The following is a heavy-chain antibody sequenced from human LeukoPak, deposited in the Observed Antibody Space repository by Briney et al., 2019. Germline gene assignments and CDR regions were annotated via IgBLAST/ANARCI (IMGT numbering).Heavy chain of an antibody. Sequence: PGGSLRLSCAASGFTFSSYSMNWVRQTPGKGLEWVSYMRTSSSIIYYADSVKGRFTISRDNAKNSLYLQMNSLRDEDTAVYYCARHDYAGNSGDYWGQGTLVTVFS. CDR3: ARHDYAGNSGDY. CDR2: MRTSSSII. V-gene: IGHV3-48*02. CDR1: GFTFSSYS. J-gene: IGHJ4*02. D-gene: IGHD4-23*01.